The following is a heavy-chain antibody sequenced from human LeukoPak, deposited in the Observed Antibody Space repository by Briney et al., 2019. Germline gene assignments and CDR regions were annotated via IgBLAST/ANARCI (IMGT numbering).Heavy chain of an antibody. V-gene: IGHV3-23*01. D-gene: IGHD6-19*01. Sequence: PGGSLRLSCAASGFTFTSYSMNWVRQAPGKGLEWVSTISGGGGSTYYADSVKGRFTISRDNSKNTLYLQVNSLRAEDTAVYYCATLAVAGIRNFDYWGQGTLVTVSS. CDR1: GFTFTSYS. CDR2: ISGGGGST. CDR3: ATLAVAGIRNFDY. J-gene: IGHJ4*02.